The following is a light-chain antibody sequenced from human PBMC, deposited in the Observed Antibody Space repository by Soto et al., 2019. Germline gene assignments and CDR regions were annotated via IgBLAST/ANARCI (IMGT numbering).Light chain of an antibody. J-gene: IGKJ2*01. Sequence: DIQMTQSPSTLSAPVGDTVTITCRASQSLSSWLAWYQHKPGKAPKLLISKASSLESGVPSRFSGSGSGTEFTLTISSLQPDDFATYHCQHYSGYSTFGQGTKLEIK. CDR1: QSLSSW. CDR2: KAS. CDR3: QHYSGYST. V-gene: IGKV1-5*03.